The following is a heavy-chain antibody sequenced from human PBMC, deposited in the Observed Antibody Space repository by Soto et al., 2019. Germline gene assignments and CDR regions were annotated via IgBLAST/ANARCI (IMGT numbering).Heavy chain of an antibody. CDR2: INPSGGST. J-gene: IGHJ3*02. CDR1: GGTSTSYY. V-gene: IGHV1-46*03. D-gene: IGHD6-13*01. Sequence: ASVKVSCKASGGTSTSYYMHWVRQAPGQGLEWMGIINPSGGSTSYAQKFQGRVTMTRDTSTSTVYMELSSLRSEDTAVYYCARARAAAGTPDAFDIWGQGTMVTVSS. CDR3: ARARAAAGTPDAFDI.